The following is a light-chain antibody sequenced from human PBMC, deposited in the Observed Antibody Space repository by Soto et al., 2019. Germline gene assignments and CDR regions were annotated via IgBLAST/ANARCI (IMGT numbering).Light chain of an antibody. CDR1: QSVTTY. V-gene: IGKV3-11*01. CDR2: DAS. CDR3: QQRRDWPT. J-gene: IGKJ5*01. Sequence: DIVLTQSPATLSLSPVERATLSCWASQSVTTYLAWYQQKPGQTPRLLIYDASNRATGVPARFSGSGSGTDFTLTISSLEPEDSAVYYCQQRRDWPTFGQGTRLEIK.